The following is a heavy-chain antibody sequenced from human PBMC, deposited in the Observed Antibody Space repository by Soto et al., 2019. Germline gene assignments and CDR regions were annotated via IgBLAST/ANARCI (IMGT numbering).Heavy chain of an antibody. J-gene: IGHJ4*02. D-gene: IGHD5-18*01. CDR2: ISYSGST. Sequence: PSETLSLTCTVSGGSISSYYWSWIRQPPGKGLEWIGYISYSGSTNYNPSLKSRVTISVDTSKNQFSLKLSSVTAADTAVFYCAREGDTAMVTGRLDHWGQGTLLTVSS. V-gene: IGHV4-59*01. CDR1: GGSISSYY. CDR3: AREGDTAMVTGRLDH.